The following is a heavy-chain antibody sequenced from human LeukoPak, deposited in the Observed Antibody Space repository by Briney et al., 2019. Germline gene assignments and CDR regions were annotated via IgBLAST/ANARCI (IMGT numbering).Heavy chain of an antibody. J-gene: IGHJ4*02. CDR1: GGSISSYY. V-gene: IGHV4-59*01. CDR2: IYYSGST. CDR3: ARDLAVAATGGY. D-gene: IGHD6-19*01. Sequence: SETLSLTCTVSGGSISSYYWSWIRQPPGKGLEWIGYIYYSGSTDYNPSLKSRVTISVDTSKNQFSLKLSSVTAADTAVYYCARDLAVAATGGYWGQGTLVTVSS.